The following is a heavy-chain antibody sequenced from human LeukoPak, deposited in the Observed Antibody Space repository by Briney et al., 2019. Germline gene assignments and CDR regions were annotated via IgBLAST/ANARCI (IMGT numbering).Heavy chain of an antibody. J-gene: IGHJ4*02. CDR3: AKGNYYDSSGHIDY. CDR1: GFTFDDYA. V-gene: IGHV3-9*03. CDR2: ISWNSGSI. D-gene: IGHD3-22*01. Sequence: GRSLRLSCAASGFTFDDYAMHWVRQAPGKGLEWVSGISWNSGSIGYADSVKGRFTISRGNAKNSLYLQMNSLRAEDMALYYCAKGNYYDSSGHIDYWGQGTLVTVSS.